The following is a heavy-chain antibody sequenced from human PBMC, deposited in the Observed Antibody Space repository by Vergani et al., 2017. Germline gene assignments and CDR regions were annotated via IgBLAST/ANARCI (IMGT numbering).Heavy chain of an antibody. J-gene: IGHJ4*02. V-gene: IGHV1-2*06. CDR3: ARGQHIVVVPAAMRY. Sequence: QVQLVQSGAEVKKPGASVKVSCKASGYTFTGYYMHWVRQAPGQGLEWMGRINPNSGGPNYAQKFQGRVTMTRDTSISTAYMELSRLRSDDTAVYYCARGQHIVVVPAAMRYWGQGTLVTVSS. CDR2: INPNSGGP. D-gene: IGHD2-2*01. CDR1: GYTFTGYY.